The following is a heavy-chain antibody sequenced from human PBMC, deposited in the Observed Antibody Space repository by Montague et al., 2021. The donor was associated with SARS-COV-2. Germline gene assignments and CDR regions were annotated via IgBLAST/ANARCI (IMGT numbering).Heavy chain of an antibody. D-gene: IGHD3-22*01. CDR1: GGSISSYY. V-gene: IGHV4-59*01. CDR3: ARGGYYDYAFDI. CDR2: IYYSGST. Sequence: SETLSLTCTVSGGSISSYYWNWIRQSPGKGLEWIGYIYYSGSTKYIPSLKSRVTISVDTSKNQFSLKLSSVTAADTAVYYCARGGYYDYAFDIWGQGTMVTVSS. J-gene: IGHJ3*02.